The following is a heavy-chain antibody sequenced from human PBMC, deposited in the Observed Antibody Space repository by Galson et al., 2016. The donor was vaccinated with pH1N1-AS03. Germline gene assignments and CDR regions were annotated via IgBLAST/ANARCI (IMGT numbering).Heavy chain of an antibody. J-gene: IGHJ4*02. CDR1: GGTFRNYA. CDR2: VIPIFGTG. Sequence: SVKVSCKASGGTFRNYAISWVRQAPGQGLEWMGGVIPIFGTGNSAQNFQGRLTITADESTTTAYMELSSLTSDDTAMYYCATRAPSYYDYVGRNYRLNYFDSWGQGTLVTVSS. CDR3: ATRAPSYYDYVGRNYRLNYFDS. V-gene: IGHV1-69*13. D-gene: IGHD3-16*02.